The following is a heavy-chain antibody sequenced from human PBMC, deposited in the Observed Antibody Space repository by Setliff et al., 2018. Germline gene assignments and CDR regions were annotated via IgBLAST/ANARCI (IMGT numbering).Heavy chain of an antibody. Sequence: GESLKISCKDSGYSFSISWIGWVRRMPGKGLDWMGIIYPGDPQIRYSPSFQGQVTISADKSITTAYLQWSSLKASDTAIYYCVRAGSGIGGDLDYWGQGTLVTVSS. V-gene: IGHV5-51*01. D-gene: IGHD3-10*01. CDR1: GYSFSISW. CDR2: IYPGDPQI. J-gene: IGHJ4*02. CDR3: VRAGSGIGGDLDY.